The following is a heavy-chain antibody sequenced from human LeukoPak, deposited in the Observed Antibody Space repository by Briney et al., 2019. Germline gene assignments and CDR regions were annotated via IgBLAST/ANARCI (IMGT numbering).Heavy chain of an antibody. CDR1: GFIVSSNY. CDR2: IYSGGST. J-gene: IGHJ6*02. V-gene: IGHV3-53*01. D-gene: IGHD4-23*01. CDR3: ARINGGDGMDV. Sequence: TGGSLRLSCAASGFIVSSNYMGWVRQGPGKGLEWVSVIYSGGSTYYADSVKGRFTISRDNSKNTLYLQMNSLRAEDTAVYYCARINGGDGMDVWGQGTTVTVSS.